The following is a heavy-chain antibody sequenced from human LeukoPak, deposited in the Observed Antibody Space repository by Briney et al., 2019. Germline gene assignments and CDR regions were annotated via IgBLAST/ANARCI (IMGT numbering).Heavy chain of an antibody. D-gene: IGHD3-22*01. CDR1: GFTFGSYG. J-gene: IGHJ1*01. V-gene: IGHV3-23*01. CDR2: ITPNADRT. CDR3: AIMHGYYDGSGYWVQ. Sequence: GGSLRLSCAASGFTFGSYGMSWVRRAPGKGLEWVSFITPNADRTSYADSVEGRFTISRDNPRNTLYMQMNSLRDEDTALYYCAIMHGYYDGSGYWVQWGQGTLVIVSS.